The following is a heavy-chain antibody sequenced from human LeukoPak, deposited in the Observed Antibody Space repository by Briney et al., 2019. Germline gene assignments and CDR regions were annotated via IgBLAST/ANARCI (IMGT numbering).Heavy chain of an antibody. CDR2: IWYDVNHK. CDR1: GFTFSSYG. CDR3: ARPYGDYARGGLDI. V-gene: IGHV3-33*01. D-gene: IGHD4-17*01. Sequence: PGGSLRLSCAASGFTFSSYGMHWVRQAPGKGLEWVAVIWYDVNHKYYADSVKDRFIISRDNSKNTLYLQMNSLRSEDTAKYYCARPYGDYARGGLDIWGQGTMVTVSS. J-gene: IGHJ3*02.